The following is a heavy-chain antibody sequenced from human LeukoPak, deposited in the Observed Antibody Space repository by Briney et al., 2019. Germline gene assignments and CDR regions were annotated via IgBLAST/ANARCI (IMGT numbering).Heavy chain of an antibody. CDR1: GFTFSSYA. D-gene: IGHD5-24*01. CDR3: AKEGMANLQYYFDY. V-gene: IGHV3-23*01. CDR2: ISGSGGST. Sequence: GGSLRLSCAASGFTFSSYAMHWVRQAPGKGLEWVSAISGSGGSTYYADSVKGRSTISRDNSKNTLYLQMSSLRAEDTAVYYCAKEGMANLQYYFDYWGQGTLVTVSS. J-gene: IGHJ4*02.